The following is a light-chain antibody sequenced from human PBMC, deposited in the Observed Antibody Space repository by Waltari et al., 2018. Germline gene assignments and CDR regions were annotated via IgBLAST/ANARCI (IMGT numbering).Light chain of an antibody. Sequence: QSALTQPRSVSGSPGQSVTISCTGTSSDVGGYMYVPWHQQHPGKPPKLIIFEVSERPPGVHDRFAGSKSGNPSSLTISGLQAEEEGDYYCCSYAGGYTMAVGGGTKLTVL. CDR2: EVS. J-gene: IGLJ2*01. V-gene: IGLV2-11*01. CDR1: SSDVGGYMY. CDR3: CSYAGGYTMA.